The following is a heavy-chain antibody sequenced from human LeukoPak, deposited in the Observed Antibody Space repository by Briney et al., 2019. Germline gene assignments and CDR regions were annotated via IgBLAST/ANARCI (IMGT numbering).Heavy chain of an antibody. V-gene: IGHV3-23*01. J-gene: IGHJ4*02. CDR1: GGSFSGYY. CDR3: AKLDGILWFGELHGKFDY. Sequence: PSETLSLTCAVYGGSFSGYYWSWVRQAPGKGLEWVSAISGSGGSTYYADSVKGRFTISRDNSKNTLYLQMNSLRAEDTAVYYCAKLDGILWFGELHGKFDYWGQGTLVTVSS. CDR2: ISGSGGST. D-gene: IGHD3-10*01.